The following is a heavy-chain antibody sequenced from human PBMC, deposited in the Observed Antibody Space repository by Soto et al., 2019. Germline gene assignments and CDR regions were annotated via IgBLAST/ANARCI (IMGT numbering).Heavy chain of an antibody. CDR3: ARTQISNRELGMAGHDAFDI. CDR1: GYTFTGYY. D-gene: IGHD7-27*01. J-gene: IGHJ3*02. V-gene: IGHV1-2*04. Sequence: ASVKVSCKASGYTFTGYYMHWVRQAPGQGLEWMGWINPNSGGTNYAQKFQGWVTMTRDTSISTAYMELSRLRSDDTAVYYCARTQISNRELGMAGHDAFDIWGQGTMVTVSS. CDR2: INPNSGGT.